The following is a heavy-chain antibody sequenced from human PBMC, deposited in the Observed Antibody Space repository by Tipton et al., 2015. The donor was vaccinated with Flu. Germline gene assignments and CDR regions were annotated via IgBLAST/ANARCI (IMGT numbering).Heavy chain of an antibody. CDR2: IWYDGSNK. J-gene: IGHJ4*02. V-gene: IGHV3-33*01. CDR3: ARDKNEFYAFEN. Sequence: RSLRLSCAASGFIFSTYGVHWVRQAPGKGLEWVAVIWYDGSNKYYADSVKGRFTISRDNSKNTVYLQMNSLRAEDTAVYYCARDKNEFYAFENWAQGTLVTVSS. D-gene: IGHD2/OR15-2a*01. CDR1: GFIFSTYG.